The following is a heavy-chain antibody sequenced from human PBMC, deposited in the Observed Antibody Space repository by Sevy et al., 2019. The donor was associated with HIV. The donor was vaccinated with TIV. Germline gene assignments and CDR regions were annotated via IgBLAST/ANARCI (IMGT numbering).Heavy chain of an antibody. V-gene: IGHV1-18*01. Sequence: ASVKVSCKASGYNFNTYGITWVRQAPGQGLEWMGWIGVNNGKTNYAARLQARISMTAATSTSTVYMELRTLTSDDTAIYFGARDSYYYDMHSSYRPPDYWGQGTLVTVSS. CDR3: ARDSYYYDMHSSYRPPDY. J-gene: IGHJ4*02. D-gene: IGHD3-22*01. CDR1: GYNFNTYG. CDR2: IGVNNGKT.